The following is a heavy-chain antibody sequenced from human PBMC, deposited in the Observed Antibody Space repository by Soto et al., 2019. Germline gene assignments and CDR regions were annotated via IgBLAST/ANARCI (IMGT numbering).Heavy chain of an antibody. CDR2: IKSKTDGGTT. CDR3: TTDPVTMIVVVPSSG. J-gene: IGHJ4*02. D-gene: IGHD3-22*01. V-gene: IGHV3-15*07. Sequence: GGSLRLSCEASGFTFSLYGMHWVRQAPGKGLEWVGRIKSKTDGGTTDYAAPVKGRFTISRDDSKNTLYLQMNSLKTEDTAVYYCTTDPVTMIVVVPSSGWGQGTLVTVSS. CDR1: GFTFSLYG.